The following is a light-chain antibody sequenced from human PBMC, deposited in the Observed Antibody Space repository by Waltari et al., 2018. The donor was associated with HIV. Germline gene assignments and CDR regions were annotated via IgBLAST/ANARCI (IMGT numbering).Light chain of an antibody. Sequence: QSALTQPRSVSGSPGQSVTISCTGTSSDVGGYNYVSWYQQHPGKAPKLMIYDVSKRPSGVPDRFSDSKSGNTASLTISGLQAEDEADYYCCSYAGSYTVYVFGTGTKVTVL. CDR3: CSYAGSYTVYV. J-gene: IGLJ1*01. V-gene: IGLV2-11*01. CDR2: DVS. CDR1: SSDVGGYNY.